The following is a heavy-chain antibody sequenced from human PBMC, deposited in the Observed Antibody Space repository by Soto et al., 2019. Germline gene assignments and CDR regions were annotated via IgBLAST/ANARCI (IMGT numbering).Heavy chain of an antibody. J-gene: IGHJ6*02. D-gene: IGHD5-18*01. CDR2: ISYDGSDK. Sequence: VGSMRLSCAASGFTFSNYAMHWVRQAPGKGLEWVAVISYDGSDKYNANSVKGRFTISRDNSKNTLYLQMNSLRAEDTAVYYCARDTGPNGYNYYYFGMDVWGQGTTVTVSS. CDR3: ARDTGPNGYNYYYFGMDV. CDR1: GFTFSNYA. V-gene: IGHV3-30-3*01.